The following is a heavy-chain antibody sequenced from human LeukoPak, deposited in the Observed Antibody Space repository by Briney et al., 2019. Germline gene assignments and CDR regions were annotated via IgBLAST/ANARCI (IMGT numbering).Heavy chain of an antibody. Sequence: PGGSLRLSCASSGFTFNSYWMSWGRQAPGKGLEWVANIKKDGSEKYYVDSVKGRFTISRDNAKNSLYLQMNSLRAEDTAVYYCARAISPSHGYCSGDSCPEAFDYWGQGTLVTVSS. CDR3: ARAISPSHGYCSGDSCPEAFDY. CDR2: IKKDGSEK. CDR1: GFTFNSYW. D-gene: IGHD2-15*01. V-gene: IGHV3-7*01. J-gene: IGHJ4*02.